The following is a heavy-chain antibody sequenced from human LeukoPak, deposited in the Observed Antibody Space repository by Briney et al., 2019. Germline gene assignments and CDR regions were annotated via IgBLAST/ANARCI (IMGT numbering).Heavy chain of an antibody. CDR2: IYYSGST. J-gene: IGHJ4*02. V-gene: IGHV4-59*01. CDR3: ASRGVMDDGLHVDY. Sequence: SETLSLTCTVSGGSISSYYWSWIRQPPGKGLEWIGYIYYSGSTNYNPSLKSRVTISVDTSKNQFSLKLSSVTAADTAVYYCASRGVMDDGLHVDYWGQGTLVTVSS. CDR1: GGSISSYY. D-gene: IGHD5-24*01.